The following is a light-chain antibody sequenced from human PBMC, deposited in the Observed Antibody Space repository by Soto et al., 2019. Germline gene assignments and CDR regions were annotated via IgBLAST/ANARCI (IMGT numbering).Light chain of an antibody. J-gene: IGKJ2*01. CDR2: DES. V-gene: IGKV3-15*01. Sequence: EIVMTQSPATLSVSPGERATLSCRASQSVSSYLAWYQQKPGLPPRLLIYDESTRAPGIPDRFSGSGSGTDFTLTIRSLQSADFAVYYYQRYGNWPPLYTFGRGTKLEFK. CDR1: QSVSSY. CDR3: QRYGNWPPLYT.